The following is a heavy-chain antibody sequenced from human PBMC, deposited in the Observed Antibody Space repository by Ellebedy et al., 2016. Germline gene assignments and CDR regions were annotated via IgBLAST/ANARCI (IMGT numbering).Heavy chain of an antibody. V-gene: IGHV4-39*07. Sequence: SETLSLTXTVSGGSISSSSYYWGWIRQPPGKGLEWIGSIYYSGSTYYNPSLKSRVTISVDTSKNQFSLKLSSVTAADTAVYYCARAPGSYHPKEGWLDPWGQGTLVTVSS. CDR1: GGSISSSSYY. D-gene: IGHD3-10*01. CDR2: IYYSGST. J-gene: IGHJ5*02. CDR3: ARAPGSYHPKEGWLDP.